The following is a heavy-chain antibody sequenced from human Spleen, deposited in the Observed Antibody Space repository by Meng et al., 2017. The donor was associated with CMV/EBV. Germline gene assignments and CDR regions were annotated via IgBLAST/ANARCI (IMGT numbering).Heavy chain of an antibody. CDR2: ISAYNGNT. Sequence: ASGYTFSGFYVHCVRQAPGQGLEWMGWISAYNGNTNYAQKLQGRVTMTTDTSTSTVYMELRSPRSDDTAVYYCARDKVEDTVYVDYWGQGTLVTVSS. J-gene: IGHJ4*02. V-gene: IGHV1-18*04. CDR3: ARDKVEDTVYVDY. CDR1: GYTFSGFY. D-gene: IGHD5/OR15-5a*01.